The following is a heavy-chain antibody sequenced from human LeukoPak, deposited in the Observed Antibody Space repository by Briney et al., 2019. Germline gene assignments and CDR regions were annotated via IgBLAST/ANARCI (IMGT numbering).Heavy chain of an antibody. Sequence: PGGSLRLSCAASGFTFSSYGTHWVRQAPDKGLGWVAFIRYDGRNKYYAVSVKGRFTISRDNSKNTLYLQMNSLRAEDTAVYYCARGGSYLSAFDIWGQGTMVTVSS. CDR3: ARGGSYLSAFDI. J-gene: IGHJ3*02. D-gene: IGHD1-26*01. CDR1: GFTFSSYG. CDR2: IRYDGRNK. V-gene: IGHV3-30*02.